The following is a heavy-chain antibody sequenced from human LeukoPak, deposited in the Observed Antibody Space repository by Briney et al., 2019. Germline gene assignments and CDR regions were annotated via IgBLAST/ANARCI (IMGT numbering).Heavy chain of an antibody. CDR1: GGSISSYS. D-gene: IGHD3-10*01. CDR3: ARYRTRRVGTMVRGARRPYYFDY. J-gene: IGHJ4*02. CDR2: IYHSGST. V-gene: IGHV4-59*01. Sequence: PSETLSLTCTVSGGSISSYSWSWIRQPPGRGVEWIGYIYHSGSTYYNPSLKSRVTISVDTSKNQFSLKLSSVTAADTAVYYCARYRTRRVGTMVRGARRPYYFDYWGQGTLVTVSS.